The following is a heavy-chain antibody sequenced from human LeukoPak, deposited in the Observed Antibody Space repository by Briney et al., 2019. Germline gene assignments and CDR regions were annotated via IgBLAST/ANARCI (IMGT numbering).Heavy chain of an antibody. CDR3: ARSPYYYGSSDYFDY. D-gene: IGHD3-22*01. J-gene: IGHJ4*02. CDR2: IIPIFGTA. Sequence: ASVKVSCKASGGTFSSYAISWVRQAPGQGLEWMGGIIPIFGTANYAQKFQGRVTITADESTSTAYMELSSLRSEDTAVYYCARSPYYYGSSDYFDYWGQGTLVTVSS. CDR1: GGTFSSYA. V-gene: IGHV1-69*13.